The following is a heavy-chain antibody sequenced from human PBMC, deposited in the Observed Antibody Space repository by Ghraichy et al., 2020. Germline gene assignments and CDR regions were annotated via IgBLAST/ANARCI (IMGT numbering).Heavy chain of an antibody. Sequence: SETLSLTCAVYGGSFSGYYWSWIRQPPGKGLEWIGEINHSGSTNYNPSLKSRVTISVDTSKNQFSLKLSSVTAADTAVYYCARDRWRIVVVPAAIYFDLWGRGTLVTVSS. D-gene: IGHD2-2*02. J-gene: IGHJ2*01. V-gene: IGHV4-34*01. CDR1: GGSFSGYY. CDR3: ARDRWRIVVVPAAIYFDL. CDR2: INHSGST.